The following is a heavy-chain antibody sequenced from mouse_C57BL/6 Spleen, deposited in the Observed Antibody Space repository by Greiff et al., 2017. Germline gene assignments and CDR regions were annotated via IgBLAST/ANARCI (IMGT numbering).Heavy chain of an antibody. CDR2: ISYDGSN. V-gene: IGHV3-6*01. Sequence: DVQLQESGPGLVKPSQSLSLTCSVTGYSITSGYYWNWIRQFPGNKLEWMGYISYDGSNNYNPSLKNRISITRDTSKNQFFLKLNSVTTEDTATYYCARAEDGYHWYFDVWGTGTTVTVSS. CDR1: GYSITSGYY. J-gene: IGHJ1*03. CDR3: ARAEDGYHWYFDV. D-gene: IGHD2-3*01.